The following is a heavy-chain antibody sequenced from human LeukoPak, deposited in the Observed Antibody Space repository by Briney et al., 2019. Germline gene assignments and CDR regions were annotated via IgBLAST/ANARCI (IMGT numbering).Heavy chain of an antibody. D-gene: IGHD2-15*01. V-gene: IGHV1-2*02. Sequence: ASVKVSCKASGYTFTGYYIHWVRQAPGQGLEWMGWTNPNSGGTSSAQKFRGRVTMTRDTSVSTAYMESRLRSDDTALYYCARETGYCSGGRCYFIYWGQGTLVTVSS. J-gene: IGHJ4*02. CDR2: TNPNSGGT. CDR1: GYTFTGYY. CDR3: ARETGYCSGGRCYFIY.